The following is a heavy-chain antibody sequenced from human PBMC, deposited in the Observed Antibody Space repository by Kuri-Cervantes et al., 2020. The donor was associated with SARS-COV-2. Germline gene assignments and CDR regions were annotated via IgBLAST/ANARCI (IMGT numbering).Heavy chain of an antibody. Sequence: ESLKISCAASGLTFSSYWMSWVRQPPGKGLEWIGVIHHSGSTNYNPSLKSRVTISADTSKNQFSLKLSSVTAADTAVYYCARGRYCSGGSCYSGDWYFDLWGHGTLVTVSS. CDR2: IHHSGST. CDR1: GLTFSSYW. D-gene: IGHD2-15*01. J-gene: IGHJ2*01. CDR3: ARGRYCSGGSCYSGDWYFDL. V-gene: IGHV4-34*01.